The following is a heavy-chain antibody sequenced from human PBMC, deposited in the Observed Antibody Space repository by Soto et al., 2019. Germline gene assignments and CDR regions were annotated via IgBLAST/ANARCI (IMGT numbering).Heavy chain of an antibody. Sequence: ASVKVSCKPSGYTFTNHGINWVRQAPGQGLEWMGWINPYNANTNYAQKLQGRVTMTTDTSTSTACMDLRSLTSDDTAVYYCARDRVAGIWGDAFDIWGQGTMVTVSS. CDR2: INPYNANT. CDR1: GYTFTNHG. CDR3: ARDRVAGIWGDAFDI. V-gene: IGHV1-18*04. J-gene: IGHJ3*02. D-gene: IGHD3-16*01.